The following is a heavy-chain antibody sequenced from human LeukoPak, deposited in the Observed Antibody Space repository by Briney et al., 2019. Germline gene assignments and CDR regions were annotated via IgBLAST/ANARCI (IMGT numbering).Heavy chain of an antibody. J-gene: IGHJ4*02. CDR3: ARHSRGKYCSSTSCYTGGFDY. CDR2: IYYSGST. CDR1: GGSISSYY. D-gene: IGHD2-2*02. Sequence: PSETLSLTCTVSGGSISSYYWSWIRQPPGKGLEWIGYIYYSGSTNYNPSLKSRVTISVDTSKNQFSLKLSSVTAADTAVYYCARHSRGKYCSSTSCYTGGFDYWGQGTLVTVSS. V-gene: IGHV4-59*08.